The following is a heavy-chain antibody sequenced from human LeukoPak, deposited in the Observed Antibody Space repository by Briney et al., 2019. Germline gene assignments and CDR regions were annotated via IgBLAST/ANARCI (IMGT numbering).Heavy chain of an antibody. J-gene: IGHJ4*02. CDR1: GYTFTSYY. D-gene: IGHD1-7*01. CDR2: INPSGGST. V-gene: IGHV1-46*01. CDR3: ARDWVGTTNFDY. Sequence: ASVKVSCKASGYTFTSYYMHWVRQAPGQGLEWMGIINPSGGSTSYAQKFQGRVTMTRDTSTSTAYMELRSLRSDDTAVYYCARDWVGTTNFDYWGQGTLVTVSS.